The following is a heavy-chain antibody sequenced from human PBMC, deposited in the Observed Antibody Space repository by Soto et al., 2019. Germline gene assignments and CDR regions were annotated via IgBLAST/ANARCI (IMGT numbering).Heavy chain of an antibody. J-gene: IGHJ2*01. D-gene: IGHD6-19*01. CDR1: GFTFSSYA. CDR3: ASPNSSGWYGIVWYFDL. Sequence: QVQLVESGGGVVQPGRSLRLSCAASGFTFSSYAVHWVRQAPGKGLEWVAVISYDGSNKYYADSVKGRFTISRDNSKNTLYLQMNSLRAEDTAVYYCASPNSSGWYGIVWYFDLWGRGTLVTVSS. CDR2: ISYDGSNK. V-gene: IGHV3-30-3*01.